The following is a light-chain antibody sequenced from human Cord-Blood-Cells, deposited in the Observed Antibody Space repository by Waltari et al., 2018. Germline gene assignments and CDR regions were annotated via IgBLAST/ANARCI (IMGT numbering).Light chain of an antibody. CDR1: SIDVGGYEF. V-gene: IGLV2-14*01. J-gene: IGLJ2*01. CDR3: SSYTSSSTLV. CDR2: AVS. Sequence: QSALTQPASVSGSPGQSFTISCTGTSIDVGGYEFVSWYQQHPGKAPKPRIYAVSNRPSGVSNRFSGSKAGNTASLTISGLQAEDEAEYYCSSYTSSSTLVVGGGTKLTVL.